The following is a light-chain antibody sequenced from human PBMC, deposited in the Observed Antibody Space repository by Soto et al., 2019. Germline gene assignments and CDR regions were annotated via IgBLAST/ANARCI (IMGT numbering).Light chain of an antibody. V-gene: IGKV1-39*01. J-gene: IGKJ3*01. CDR3: QQSYSTPFS. CDR2: AAS. CDR1: QSISSY. Sequence: DIQMTQSPSSQSASVGDGVTITCRASQSISSYLNWYQQKPGKAPKLLIYAASTLQSGVPSRFSGRGFATDFTLTIDSLQPEDFATYYCQQSYSTPFSFGPGTKVDIK.